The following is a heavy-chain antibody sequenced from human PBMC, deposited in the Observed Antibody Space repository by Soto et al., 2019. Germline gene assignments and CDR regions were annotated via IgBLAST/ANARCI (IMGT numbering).Heavy chain of an antibody. V-gene: IGHV3-30-3*01. CDR2: ISYDGSNK. CDR3: ARDQPGYYDILTGYYGGEWDGMDV. D-gene: IGHD3-9*01. Sequence: SLRLSCAASGFTFSSYAMHWVRQAPGKGLEWVAVISYDGSNKYYADSVKGRFTISRDNSKNTLYLQMNSLRAEDTAVYYCARDQPGYYDILTGYYGGEWDGMDVWGQGTTVTVSS. J-gene: IGHJ6*02. CDR1: GFTFSSYA.